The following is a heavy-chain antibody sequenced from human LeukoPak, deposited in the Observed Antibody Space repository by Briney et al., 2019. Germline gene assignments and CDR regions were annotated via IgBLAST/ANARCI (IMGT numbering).Heavy chain of an antibody. V-gene: IGHV3-23*01. Sequence: GGTLRLSCAASGFTFSSYGMRWVRQAPGKGLEWVSAIRGSGDRTHYADSVKGRFTISRDNSKNTLYLQMNSLRAEDTAVYYCAKDSKIVGATFRSYHYMDVWGKGTAVTVSS. CDR2: IRGSGDRT. D-gene: IGHD1-26*01. CDR3: AKDSKIVGATFRSYHYMDV. J-gene: IGHJ6*03. CDR1: GFTFSSYG.